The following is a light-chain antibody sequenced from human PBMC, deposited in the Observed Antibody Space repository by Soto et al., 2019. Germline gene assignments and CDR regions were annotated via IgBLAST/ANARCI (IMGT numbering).Light chain of an antibody. Sequence: FLLTQSPGTLSLSPGERATLSCRASQSVSSTYLAWYQQKPGQAPRLLIYGASSRATGIPDRFSGSGSETDFTLTITRLEPEDFAVYYCQQYGSASPWTFGQGTKVDIK. CDR3: QQYGSASPWT. V-gene: IGKV3-20*01. CDR1: QSVSSTY. J-gene: IGKJ1*01. CDR2: GAS.